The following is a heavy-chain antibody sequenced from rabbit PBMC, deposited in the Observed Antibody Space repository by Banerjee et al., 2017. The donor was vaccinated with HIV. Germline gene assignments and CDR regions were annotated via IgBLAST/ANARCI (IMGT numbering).Heavy chain of an antibody. CDR1: GFDISNYH. V-gene: IGHV1S40*01. J-gene: IGHJ3*01. Sequence: QSLEESGGDLVKPGASLTLTCTASGFDISNYHMCWVRQAPGKGLEWIACIGISSGSTWYASWAKGRFTISKASSTTVTLQMTRLTAADTATYFCTREGDLWGQGTLVTVS. CDR3: TREGDL. CDR2: IGISSGST.